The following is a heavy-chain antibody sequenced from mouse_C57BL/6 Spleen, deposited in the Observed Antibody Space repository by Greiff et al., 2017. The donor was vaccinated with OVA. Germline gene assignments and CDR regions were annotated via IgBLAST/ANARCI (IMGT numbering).Heavy chain of an antibody. V-gene: IGHV1-82*01. Sequence: VKLMESGPELVKPGASVKISCKASGYAFSSSWMNWVKQRPGKGLEWIGRIYPGDGGTNYNGKFKGKATLTADKSSSTAYMQHSSLTSEDSAVYFCAGSEDGYYWGQGTLVTVSA. CDR1: GYAFSSSW. J-gene: IGHJ3*01. CDR3: AGSEDGYY. D-gene: IGHD2-3*01. CDR2: IYPGDGGT.